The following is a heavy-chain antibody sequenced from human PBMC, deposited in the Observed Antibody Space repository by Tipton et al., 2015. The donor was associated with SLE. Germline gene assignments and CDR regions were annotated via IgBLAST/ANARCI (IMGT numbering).Heavy chain of an antibody. CDR2: VYYTGNT. J-gene: IGHJ6*02. V-gene: IGHV4-59*08. CDR3: ARFRDEYYYYAMDV. CDR1: SGSISGYY. Sequence: TLSLTCNVSSGSISGYYWSWIRQPPGKGLEWVGTVYYTGNTFYNPSLKSRVTISMDTSKNQFSLKLNSVTAADTAVYYCARFRDEYYYYAMDVWGQGTTVTVSS.